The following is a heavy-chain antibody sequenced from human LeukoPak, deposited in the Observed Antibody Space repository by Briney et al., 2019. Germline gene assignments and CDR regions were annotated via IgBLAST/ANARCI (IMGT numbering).Heavy chain of an antibody. V-gene: IGHV4-59*08. D-gene: IGHD1-26*01. CDR3: ARQDALGKFPPPYYMDV. Sequence: SETLSLTCTVSGGSIRSYNWNWIRQPPGKGLEWIGHVSETGSTNYNSSLENRVTLSLDTSKSQISLNLRSATVADTAVYYCARQDALGKFPPPYYMDVWGKGTTVIVS. CDR1: GGSIRSYN. CDR2: VSETGST. J-gene: IGHJ6*03.